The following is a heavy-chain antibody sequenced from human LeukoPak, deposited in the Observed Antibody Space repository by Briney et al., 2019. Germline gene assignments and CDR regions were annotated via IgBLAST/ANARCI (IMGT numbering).Heavy chain of an antibody. CDR3: AKDGSFMITFGVYYFDY. CDR1: GFTFSSYW. Sequence: GGSLRLSCAASGFTFSSYWMSWVRQAPGKGLEWVANIKQDGSEKYYVDSVKGRFTISRDNAKNSLYLQMNSLRAEDTAVYYCAKDGSFMITFGVYYFDYWGQGTLVTVSS. D-gene: IGHD3-16*01. J-gene: IGHJ4*02. CDR2: IKQDGSEK. V-gene: IGHV3-7*01.